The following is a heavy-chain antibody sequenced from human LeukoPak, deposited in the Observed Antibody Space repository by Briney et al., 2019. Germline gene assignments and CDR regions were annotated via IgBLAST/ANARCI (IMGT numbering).Heavy chain of an antibody. D-gene: IGHD3-10*01. V-gene: IGHV3-49*04. J-gene: IGHJ4*02. CDR1: GFTFGDYA. Sequence: PGGSLRLSCTASGFTFGDYAMSWVRQAPGKGLEWVGFIRSKAYGGTTEYAASVKGRFTISRDDSKGIAYLQMNSLKTEDTAVYYCTRVGYYYGSGSYYKRYFDYWGQGTLVTVSS. CDR3: TRVGYYYGSGSYYKRYFDY. CDR2: IRSKAYGGTT.